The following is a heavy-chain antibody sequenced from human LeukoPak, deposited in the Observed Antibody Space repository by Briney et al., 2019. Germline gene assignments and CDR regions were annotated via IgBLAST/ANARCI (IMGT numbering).Heavy chain of an antibody. V-gene: IGHV1-46*01. J-gene: IGHJ4*02. CDR3: ARAFGGVVPAARGGSPYCFDY. Sequence: ASVKVSCKASGYTFTSYYMHWVRQAPGQGLEWMGIINPSGGSTSYAQKFQGRVTMTRDTSTSTVYMELSSLRSEDTAVYYCARAFGGVVPAARGGSPYCFDYWGQGTLVTVSS. D-gene: IGHD2-2*01. CDR2: INPSGGST. CDR1: GYTFTSYY.